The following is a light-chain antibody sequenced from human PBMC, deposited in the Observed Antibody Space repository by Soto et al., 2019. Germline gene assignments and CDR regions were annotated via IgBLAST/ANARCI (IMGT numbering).Light chain of an antibody. V-gene: IGLV2-14*01. Sequence: QSALTQPASVSGSPGQSITISCTGTSSDVGAYNYVSWYQRHPAKAPKLMIYDVSNRPSGVSNRFSGSKSGNTASLTISGLQAEDEADYYCSSYTSNSTLVFGGGTQLTVL. CDR2: DVS. CDR3: SSYTSNSTLV. J-gene: IGLJ2*01. CDR1: SSDVGAYNY.